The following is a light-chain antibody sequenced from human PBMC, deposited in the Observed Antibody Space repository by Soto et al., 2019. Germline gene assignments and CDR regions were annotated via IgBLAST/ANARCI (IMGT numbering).Light chain of an antibody. CDR2: AAS. V-gene: IGKV1-39*01. CDR1: QSISSY. Sequence: DLQMTQSPSSLSASVGDIVTITSRASQSISSYLNLYQQKPGKAPKLLIYAASSLQSGVPSRFRGSGSGTDVTHPISSLQPEDFATYYCQQSYSTPLTFGGGTKVEIK. CDR3: QQSYSTPLT. J-gene: IGKJ4*01.